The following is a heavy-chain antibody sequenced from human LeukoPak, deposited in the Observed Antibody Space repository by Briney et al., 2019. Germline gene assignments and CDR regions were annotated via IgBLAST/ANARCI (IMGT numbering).Heavy chain of an antibody. J-gene: IGHJ4*02. Sequence: ASVKVSFKASGYTFTIYGISWARQAPGQGLEWMGWISAYNGNTNYAQKLQGRVTMTTDTSTSTAYMELRSLRSDDTAVYYCARGRVHYDILTGNDYWGQGTLVTVSS. CDR1: GYTFTIYG. D-gene: IGHD3-9*01. CDR2: ISAYNGNT. V-gene: IGHV1-18*01. CDR3: ARGRVHYDILTGNDY.